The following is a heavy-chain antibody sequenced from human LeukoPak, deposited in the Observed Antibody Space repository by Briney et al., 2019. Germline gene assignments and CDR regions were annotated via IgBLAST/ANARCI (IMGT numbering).Heavy chain of an antibody. Sequence: GGSLRLSCAAPGFTFSSYAMHWVRQAPGKGLEWVAVISYDGSNKYYADSVKGRFTISRDNSKNTLYLQMNSLRAEDTAVYYCARDGEEVVPAAPPGYFDYWGQGTLVTVSS. J-gene: IGHJ4*02. CDR3: ARDGEEVVPAAPPGYFDY. D-gene: IGHD2-2*01. CDR1: GFTFSSYA. V-gene: IGHV3-30-3*01. CDR2: ISYDGSNK.